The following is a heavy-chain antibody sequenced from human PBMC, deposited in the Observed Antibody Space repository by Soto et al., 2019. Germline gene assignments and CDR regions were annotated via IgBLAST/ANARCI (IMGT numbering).Heavy chain of an antibody. V-gene: IGHV3-23*01. CDR3: AGGLGRYSLFEY. D-gene: IGHD3-10*01. CDR1: GFTFSSYA. J-gene: IGHJ4*02. CDR2: ISGSGGST. Sequence: EVQLLESGGGLVQPGGSLRLSCAASGFTFSSYAMTWVRQAPGKGLEWVSAISGSGGSTYYADSVKGRSTISRDNSKNTVYLQMNSLRADDTAVYYCAGGLGRYSLFEYWGQGTLVTVSS.